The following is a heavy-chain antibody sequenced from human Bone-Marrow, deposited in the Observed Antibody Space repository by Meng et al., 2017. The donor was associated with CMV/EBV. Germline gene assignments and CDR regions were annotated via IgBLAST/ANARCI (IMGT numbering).Heavy chain of an antibody. Sequence: SVKVSCKASGGTFSSYAISWVRQAPGQGLEWMGGIIPIFGTANYAQKFQGRVTITTDESTSTAYMELSSLRSEDTAVYYCARAVPAAETEFNYWGQGTLVTFSS. J-gene: IGHJ4*02. CDR3: ARAVPAAETEFNY. CDR2: IIPIFGTA. V-gene: IGHV1-69*05. D-gene: IGHD2-2*01. CDR1: GGTFSSYA.